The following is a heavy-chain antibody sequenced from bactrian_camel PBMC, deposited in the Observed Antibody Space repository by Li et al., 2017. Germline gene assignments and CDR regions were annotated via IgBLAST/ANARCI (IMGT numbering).Heavy chain of an antibody. CDR3: AADRPWRRCSPMRTDLAF. D-gene: IGHD1*01. Sequence: HVQLVESGGGSVQAGGTLRLSCARSESALGSVGCMGWFRQAPGKEREFVAGVRSNGRTEYADPVKGRFTISEDNAKTTLYLEIDNVQPEDTAIYYCAADRPWRRCSPMRTDLAFWGQGTQVTVS. CDR1: ESALGSVG. CDR2: VRSNGRT. J-gene: IGHJ6*01. V-gene: IGHV3S55*01.